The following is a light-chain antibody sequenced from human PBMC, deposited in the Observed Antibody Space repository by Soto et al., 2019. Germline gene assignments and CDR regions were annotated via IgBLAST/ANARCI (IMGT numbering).Light chain of an antibody. V-gene: IGKV2-30*01. CDR3: QQYGSSPTT. CDR1: QSLVYSDGNTY. Sequence: DVVMTQSPLSLPVTLGQPASISCRSSQSLVYSDGNTYLNWYQQKPGQAPRRLIFGASFRATGIPDRFSGSGSGTDFTLTISRLEPEDFAVYYCQQYGSSPTTFGQGPRGIS. J-gene: IGKJ1*01. CDR2: GAS.